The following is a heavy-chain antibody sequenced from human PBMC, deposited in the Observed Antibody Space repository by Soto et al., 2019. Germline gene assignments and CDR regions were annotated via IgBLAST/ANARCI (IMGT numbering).Heavy chain of an antibody. CDR2: INSDGSST. Sequence: EVQLVGSGGGLVQPGGSLRLSCAASGFAFSSYWMHWVRQAPGKGLVWVSRINSDGSSTSYADSVKGRFTVSRDNAKNTLYLQMYGLRGDDTAVYYCSRDKMGATADYRGQGSLVTVSS. CDR1: GFAFSSYW. J-gene: IGHJ4*02. V-gene: IGHV3-74*01. CDR3: SRDKMGATADY. D-gene: IGHD1-26*01.